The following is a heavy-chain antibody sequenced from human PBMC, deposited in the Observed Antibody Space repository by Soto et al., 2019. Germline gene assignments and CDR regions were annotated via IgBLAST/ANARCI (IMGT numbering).Heavy chain of an antibody. V-gene: IGHV3-64*01. J-gene: IGHJ6*03. Sequence: GGSLRLSCAASGFTFSSYAMHWVRQAPGKGLEYVSAISSNGGSTYYANSVKGRFTISRDNSKNTLYLQMGSLRAEDMAVYYCARVPGGSGTFYYYMDVWGKGTTVTVSS. CDR3: ARVPGGSGTFYYYMDV. CDR1: GFTFSSYA. D-gene: IGHD3-10*01. CDR2: ISSNGGST.